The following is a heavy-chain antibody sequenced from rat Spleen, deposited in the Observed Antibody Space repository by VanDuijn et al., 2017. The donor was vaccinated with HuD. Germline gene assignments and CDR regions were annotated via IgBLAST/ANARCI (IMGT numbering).Heavy chain of an antibody. J-gene: IGHJ1*01. Sequence: EVHLVESGGGLVQPGSPLKLSCATSGFSFSDYNMAWVRQAPMKGLEWVATIIYDGSRTYYRDSVKGRFTISRDNAKSTLYLQMDSLRSEDTATYYCARRHYDGAYGYFDFWGPGTMVTVSS. D-gene: IGHD1-12*02. CDR3: ARRHYDGAYGYFDF. CDR1: GFSFSDYN. CDR2: IIYDGSRT. V-gene: IGHV5-7*01.